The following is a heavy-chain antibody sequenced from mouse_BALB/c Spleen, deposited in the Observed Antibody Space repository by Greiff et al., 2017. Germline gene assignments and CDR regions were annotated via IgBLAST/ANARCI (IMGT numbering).Heavy chain of an antibody. D-gene: IGHD1-1*01. CDR1: GFTFSSYT. V-gene: IGHV5-12-2*01. CDR2: ISNGGGST. J-gene: IGHJ4*01. Sequence: EVKLVESGGGLVQPGGSLKLSCAASGFTFSSYTMSWVRQTPEKRLEWVAYISNGGGSTYYPDTVKGRFTISRDNAKNTLYLQMSSLKSEDTAMYYCARHQTTVYAMDYWGQGTSVTVSS. CDR3: ARHQTTVYAMDY.